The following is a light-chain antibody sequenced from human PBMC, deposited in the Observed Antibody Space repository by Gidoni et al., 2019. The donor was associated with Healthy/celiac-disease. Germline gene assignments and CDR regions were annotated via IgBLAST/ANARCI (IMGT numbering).Light chain of an antibody. CDR1: QGISSY. J-gene: IGKJ5*01. CDR3: QHLNSYPIT. V-gene: IGKV1-9*01. Sequence: IQLTQSPSSLSASVGDRVTIPCRASQGISSYLAWYQQKPGKAPKLLIFAASTLQSGVPSRFSGSGSGTDFTLTISSLQPEDFATYYCQHLNSYPITFGQGTRLEIK. CDR2: AAS.